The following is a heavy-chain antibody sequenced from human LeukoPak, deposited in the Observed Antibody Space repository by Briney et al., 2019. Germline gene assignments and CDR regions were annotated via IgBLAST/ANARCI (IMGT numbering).Heavy chain of an antibody. CDR3: ARAPTYSSEGSFDY. D-gene: IGHD6-19*01. J-gene: IGHJ4*02. CDR1: GYSLTSYW. CDR2: NYPGDSDT. V-gene: IGHV5-51*06. Sequence: EAPKTSLKGPGYSLTSYWNAWVRPVPGQGLEWMGINYPGDSDTRHSPPFQGQVTHSADKFISTAYLQWGRLKASDTAMYYSARAPTYSSEGSFDYWGQGTLVTVSS.